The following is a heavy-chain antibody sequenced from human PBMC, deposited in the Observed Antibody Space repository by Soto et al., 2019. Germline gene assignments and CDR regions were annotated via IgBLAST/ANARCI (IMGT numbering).Heavy chain of an antibody. Sequence: QVQLQESGQGLVKPSQTLSLTCTVSGGSISSGGYYWSWIRQHPGKGLEWIGYSYYSGSTYYNPSLKSRVTIAVDTSKNQFSLKLSSVTAADTAVYYCASSPRGMARNCYFDLCGRGTLVTVSS. J-gene: IGHJ2*01. V-gene: IGHV4-31*03. CDR1: GGSISSGGYY. D-gene: IGHD3-16*01. CDR3: ASSPRGMARNCYFDL. CDR2: SYYSGST.